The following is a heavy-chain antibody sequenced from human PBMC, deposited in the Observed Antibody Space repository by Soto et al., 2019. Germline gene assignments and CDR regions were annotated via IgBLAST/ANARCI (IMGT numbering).Heavy chain of an antibody. Sequence: SETLSLTCTVSGGSISSYYWSWIRQPAGKGLEWIGRIYTSRSTNYNPSLKSRVTMSVDTSKNQFSLKLSSVTAADTAVYYCARDLIVATYRTNYYYGMDVWGQGTTVTV. D-gene: IGHD5-12*01. V-gene: IGHV4-4*07. CDR3: ARDLIVATYRTNYYYGMDV. CDR2: IYTSRST. CDR1: GGSISSYY. J-gene: IGHJ6*01.